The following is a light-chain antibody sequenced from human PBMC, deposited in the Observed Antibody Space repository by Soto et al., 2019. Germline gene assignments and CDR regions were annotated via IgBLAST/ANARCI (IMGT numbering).Light chain of an antibody. Sequence: QSVLTQPPSVSGAPGQRVTISCTGSSSNIGAGYDVHWYQQRPGTAPKLLIFGNINRPSGVPDRFSGSKSGTDFTLTINGLQAEDVAVYYCQQYYSLWTFGQGTK. V-gene: IGLV1-40*01. CDR2: GNI. CDR1: SSNIGAGYD. CDR3: QQYYSLWT. J-gene: IGLJ3*02.